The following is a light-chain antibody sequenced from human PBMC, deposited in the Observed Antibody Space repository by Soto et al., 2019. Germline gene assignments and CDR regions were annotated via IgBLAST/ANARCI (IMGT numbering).Light chain of an antibody. J-gene: IGLJ2*01. V-gene: IGLV1-47*01. Sequence: QSALTQPPSASGTPGQRVTISCSGSSSNIGSNYEYWYQQLPGTAPKLLIYRNNQRPSGVPDRFSGSKSGTSASLAISGLRSEDEADYYCAAWDDSLSGPNVVFGGGTKLTVL. CDR2: RNN. CDR1: SSNIGSNY. CDR3: AAWDDSLSGPNVV.